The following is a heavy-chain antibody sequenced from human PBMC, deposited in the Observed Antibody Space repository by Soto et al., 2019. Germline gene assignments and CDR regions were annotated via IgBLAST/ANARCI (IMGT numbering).Heavy chain of an antibody. D-gene: IGHD2-2*01. V-gene: IGHV4-34*01. Sequence: SETLSLTCAVYGGSFSGYYWIWIRQPPGKGLEWIGEINHSGSTNYNPSLKSRVTISVDTSKNQFSLKLSSVTAADTAVYYCARAHQPGYCSSTSCSGYYYYMDVWGKGTTVTSP. CDR1: GGSFSGYY. CDR3: ARAHQPGYCSSTSCSGYYYYMDV. CDR2: INHSGST. J-gene: IGHJ6*03.